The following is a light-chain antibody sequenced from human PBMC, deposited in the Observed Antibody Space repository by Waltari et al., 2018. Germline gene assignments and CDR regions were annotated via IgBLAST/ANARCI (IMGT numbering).Light chain of an antibody. J-gene: IGKJ4*01. Sequence: DVVMTQTPFSLSVTPGQPASISCKSSQSLLYSDGKTYLYWYLQKPGQSPHLLIYEVSSRVSGVPDRFSGSGSGTDFTLKISRVEAKDVGVYYCMQAIHLPLTFGGGTKVEIK. CDR2: EVS. CDR3: MQAIHLPLT. V-gene: IGKV2-29*02. CDR1: QSLLYSDGKTY.